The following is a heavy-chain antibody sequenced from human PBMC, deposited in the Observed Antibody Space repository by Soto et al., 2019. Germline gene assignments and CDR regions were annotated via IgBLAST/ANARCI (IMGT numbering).Heavy chain of an antibody. V-gene: IGHV1-2*04. CDR1: GYTFNDYY. CDR2: INPNTGGT. J-gene: IGHJ1*01. CDR3: VRDPIRSSDRLLEH. Sequence: QVQLVQSGAEVKKPGASVTVSCRASGYTFNDYYIHWVRRAPGQGLEWVGWINPNTGGTNYAQKFQGWVTMTSDTSRSTAFTELNRLKSDDTAVYYCVRDPIRSSDRLLEHWGQGTLVTVSS. D-gene: IGHD1-26*01.